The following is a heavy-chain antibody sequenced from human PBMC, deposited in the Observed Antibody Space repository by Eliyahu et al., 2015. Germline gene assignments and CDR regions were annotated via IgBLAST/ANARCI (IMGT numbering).Heavy chain of an antibody. CDR1: GXSFSGXY. CDR2: INHSGST. D-gene: IGHD3-10*01. V-gene: IGHV4-34*01. CDR3: ARFPLWFGELQYAFDI. J-gene: IGHJ3*02. Sequence: QVQLQQWGAGLLKPSETLSLTCAVYGXSFSGXYWSXXXQPPGKGLEWIGEINHSGSTNYNPSLKSRVTISVDTSKNQFSLKLSSVTAADTAVYYCARFPLWFGELQYAFDIWGQGTMVTVSS.